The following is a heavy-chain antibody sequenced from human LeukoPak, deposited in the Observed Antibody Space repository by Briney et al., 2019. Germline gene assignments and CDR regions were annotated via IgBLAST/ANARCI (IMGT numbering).Heavy chain of an antibody. CDR2: INPSGGST. CDR3: ARVYYYYMDV. J-gene: IGHJ6*03. V-gene: IGHV1-46*01. Sequence: ASVKVSCKASGYTFTSHYMHWVRQAPGQGLEWMGIINPSGGSTSYAQKFQGRVTMTRDTSISTAYMELSRLRSDDTAVYYCARVYYYYMDVWGKGTTVTVSS. CDR1: GYTFTSHY.